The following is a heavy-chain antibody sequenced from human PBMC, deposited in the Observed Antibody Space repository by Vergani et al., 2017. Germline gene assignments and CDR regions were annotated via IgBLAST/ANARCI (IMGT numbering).Heavy chain of an antibody. V-gene: IGHV1-58*02. CDR3: AADSTAGNWNYFYSYYYMDV. Sequence: QMQLVQSGPEVKKPGTSVTVSCKASGFTFTSSAMQWVRQARGQRLEWIGWIVVGSGNTNYAQKFQERVTITRDMSTSTAYMELSSLRSEDTAVYYCAADSTAGNWNYFYSYYYMDVWGKGTTVTVSS. D-gene: IGHD1-7*01. CDR1: GFTFTSSA. CDR2: IVVGSGNT. J-gene: IGHJ6*03.